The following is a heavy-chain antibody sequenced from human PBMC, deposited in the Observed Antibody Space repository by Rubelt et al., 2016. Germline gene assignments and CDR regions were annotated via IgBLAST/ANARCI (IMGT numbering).Heavy chain of an antibody. CDR2: IWYDGSNK. Sequence: APGKGLEWVAVIWYDGSNKYYADSVKGRFTISRDNSKNTLYLQMNSLRAEDTAVYYCARGITGTTLHHDAFDIWGQGTMVTVSS. D-gene: IGHD1-7*01. J-gene: IGHJ3*02. CDR3: ARGITGTTLHHDAFDI. V-gene: IGHV3-33*01.